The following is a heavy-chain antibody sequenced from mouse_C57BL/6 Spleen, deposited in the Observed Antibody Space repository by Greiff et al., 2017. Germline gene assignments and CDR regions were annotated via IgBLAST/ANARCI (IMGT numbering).Heavy chain of an antibody. CDR1: GYAFTNYL. D-gene: IGHD2-4*01. CDR2: INPGSGGT. Sequence: VKLMESGAELVRPGTSVKVSCKASGYAFTNYLIEWVKQRPGQGLEWIGVINPGSGGTNYNEKFKGKATLTADKSSSTAYMQLSSLTSEDSAVYLCARSDHDYEGYFDVWGTGTTVTVSS. CDR3: ARSDHDYEGYFDV. J-gene: IGHJ1*03. V-gene: IGHV1-54*01.